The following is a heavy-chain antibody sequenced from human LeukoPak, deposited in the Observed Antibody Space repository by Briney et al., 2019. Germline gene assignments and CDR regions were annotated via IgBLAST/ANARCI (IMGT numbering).Heavy chain of an antibody. CDR2: INAGNGNT. D-gene: IGHD5-18*01. V-gene: IGHV1-3*01. CDR3: ARVSGYSYGVNY. J-gene: IGHJ4*02. Sequence: ASVKVSCKASGYTFTSYAMHWVRQAPGQRLEWMGWINAGNGNTKYSQKFQGRVTITRDTSASTAYMELSSLRSEYTAVCYCARVSGYSYGVNYWGEGTLVTVSS. CDR1: GYTFTSYA.